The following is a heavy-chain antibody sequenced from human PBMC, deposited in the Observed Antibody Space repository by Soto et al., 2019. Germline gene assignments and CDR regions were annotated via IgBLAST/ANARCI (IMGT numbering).Heavy chain of an antibody. CDR3: ARSTTVTTYYYYGMDV. J-gene: IGHJ6*02. D-gene: IGHD4-17*01. CDR2: ISSSGSTI. V-gene: IGHV3-48*03. Sequence: GGSLRLSCAASGFTFRSYEINWVRQAPGKGLEWVSYISSSGSTIYYADSVKGRFTISRDNAKNSLYLQMNSLRAEDTAVYYCARSTTVTTYYYYGMDVWGQGTTVTVSS. CDR1: GFTFRSYE.